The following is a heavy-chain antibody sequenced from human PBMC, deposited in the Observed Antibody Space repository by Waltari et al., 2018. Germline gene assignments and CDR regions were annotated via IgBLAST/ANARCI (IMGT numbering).Heavy chain of an antibody. CDR3: TGSIGD. D-gene: IGHD6-6*01. Sequence: EVHLVESGGGLVQPGGSLRLSCAASGFTFSDHSMDWVRQAPGQGLEWIGQSASKDLGYTAYYAASVRDRFSISRDVSKNLIFLQMNSLRTEDTALYYCTGSIGDWGQGTLVTVSS. J-gene: IGHJ4*02. V-gene: IGHV3-72*01. CDR2: SASKDLGYTA. CDR1: GFTFSDHS.